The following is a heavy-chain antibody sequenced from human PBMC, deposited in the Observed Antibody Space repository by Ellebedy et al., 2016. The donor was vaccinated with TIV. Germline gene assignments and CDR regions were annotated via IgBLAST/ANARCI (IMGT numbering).Heavy chain of an antibody. CDR1: GDSINSDTYY. V-gene: IGHV4-39*01. CDR2: IYYTGGT. Sequence: MPSETLSLTCTVSGDSINSDTYYWGWIRQPPGKGLEWTGNIYYTGGTHYNPSLKSRDLISIDMSKNQFYLKLNSVTAADTAVYYCARKLVADDYWGQGTLVTVSS. CDR3: ARKLVADDY. J-gene: IGHJ4*02. D-gene: IGHD5-12*01.